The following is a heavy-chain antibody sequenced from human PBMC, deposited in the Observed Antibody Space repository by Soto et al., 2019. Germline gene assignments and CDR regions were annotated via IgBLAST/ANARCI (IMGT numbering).Heavy chain of an antibody. CDR3: ARRYCSDSYCSYFDY. J-gene: IGHJ4*02. CDR2: INHSGFT. D-gene: IGHD2-15*01. Sequence: QVQLHQWGAGLLKPSETLSLTCAVYGGSFTTHYWSWIRQSPGKGLEWIGEINHSGFTNYNPSLESRVTTSVDTSKNQFSLKLRSVTAADTAIYYCARRYCSDSYCSYFDYWGRGTLVSVSS. CDR1: GGSFTTHY. V-gene: IGHV4-34*01.